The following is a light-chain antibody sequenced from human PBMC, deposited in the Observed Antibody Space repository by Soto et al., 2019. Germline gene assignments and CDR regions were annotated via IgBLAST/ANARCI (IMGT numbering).Light chain of an antibody. Sequence: DIQMTQSPPSLSASIGHTVTITCRASQSISTYLNWYQQKPGKAPKLLIYAASSLHSGVPSKFSGSGSGTDFTLTISSLQFDDFASYYCQQSHTSPFTFGQGTRLEI. J-gene: IGKJ2*01. CDR3: QQSHTSPFT. V-gene: IGKV1-39*01. CDR1: QSISTY. CDR2: AAS.